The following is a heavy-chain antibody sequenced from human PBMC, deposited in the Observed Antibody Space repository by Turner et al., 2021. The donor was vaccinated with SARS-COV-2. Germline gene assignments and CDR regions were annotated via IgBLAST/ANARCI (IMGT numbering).Heavy chain of an antibody. CDR2: IYYSGIT. V-gene: IGHV4-39*01. Sequence: QLQLQESGPGRGKPSETLSLTCTVSGGSISSSSYYWGWVRQPPGKGLEWIGGIYYSGITYYTPSLKSRVTISVDTSKNQFSLKLSSVTAADTAVYYCARLMDTAMDYYGMDVWGQGTTVTVSS. CDR1: GGSISSSSYY. D-gene: IGHD5-18*01. CDR3: ARLMDTAMDYYGMDV. J-gene: IGHJ6*02.